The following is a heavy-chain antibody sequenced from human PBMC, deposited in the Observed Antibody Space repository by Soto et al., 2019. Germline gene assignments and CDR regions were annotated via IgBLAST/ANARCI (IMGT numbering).Heavy chain of an antibody. D-gene: IGHD3-22*01. V-gene: IGHV3-11*06. CDR3: ARDRAYYYDSSGHQRDY. J-gene: IGHJ4*02. CDR2: ISSSSSYT. CDR1: GFTFSDYY. Sequence: PGGSLRLSCAASGFTFSDYYMSWIRQAPGKGLEWVSYISSSSSYTNYADSVKGRFTISRDNAKNSLYLQMNSLRAEDTAVYYCARDRAYYYDSSGHQRDYWGQGTLVTVSS.